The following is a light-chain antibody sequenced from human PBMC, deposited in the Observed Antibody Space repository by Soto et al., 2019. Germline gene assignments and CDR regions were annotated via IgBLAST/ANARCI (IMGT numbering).Light chain of an antibody. Sequence: SALTQPASVSGSPGQSITISCTGTSSDVGGYNYVSWYQHHPGKAPKLMIYEVSNRPSGVSNRFSGSKSGNTASLTISGLQAEDEADYYCSSYTRSSTFYVFGTGTKVTVL. J-gene: IGLJ1*01. CDR2: EVS. CDR1: SSDVGGYNY. CDR3: SSYTRSSTFYV. V-gene: IGLV2-14*01.